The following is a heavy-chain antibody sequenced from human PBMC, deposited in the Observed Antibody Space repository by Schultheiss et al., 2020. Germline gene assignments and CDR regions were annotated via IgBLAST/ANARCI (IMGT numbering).Heavy chain of an antibody. CDR3: AKSSGSGSFYAFDI. V-gene: IGHV4-30-4*02. D-gene: IGHD3-10*01. Sequence: SETLSLTCTVSGGSISSGDYYWSWIRQPPGKGLEWIGYIYYSGSTYYNPSLKSRVTISVDTSKNQFSLKLSSVTAADTAVYYCAKSSGSGSFYAFDIWGQGTMVTVSS. CDR2: IYYSGST. CDR1: GGSISSGDYY. J-gene: IGHJ3*02.